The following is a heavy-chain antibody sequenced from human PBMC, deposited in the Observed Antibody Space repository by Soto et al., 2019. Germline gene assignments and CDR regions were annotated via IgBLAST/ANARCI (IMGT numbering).Heavy chain of an antibody. CDR1: GFTFSGHG. D-gene: IGHD6-13*01. CDR3: AKHSRPAAGGDFDF. V-gene: IGHV3-23*01. J-gene: IGHJ4*02. Sequence: EVQLLESGGGLIQPGESLRLSCVASGFTFSGHGMSWVRQAPGKGLEWVATISDSGTSTYYAASVKGRVTISRDNSKNTLYLQMNSLRAEDTALYYCAKHSRPAAGGDFDFWGQGTLVTVS. CDR2: ISDSGTST.